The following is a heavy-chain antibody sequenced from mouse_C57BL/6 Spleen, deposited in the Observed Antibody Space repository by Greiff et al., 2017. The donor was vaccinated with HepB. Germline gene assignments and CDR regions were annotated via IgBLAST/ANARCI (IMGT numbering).Heavy chain of an antibody. V-gene: IGHV1-80*01. CDR2: IYPGDGDT. CDR1: GYAFSSYW. CDR3: ARGLAWDYFDY. J-gene: IGHJ2*01. Sequence: QVQLQQSGAELVKPGASVKISCKASGYAFSSYWMNWVKQRPGKGLEWIGQIYPGDGDTNYNGKFKGKATLTADKSSNTAYMQLSSLTSEDSAVYFCARGLAWDYFDYWGQGTTLTVSS. D-gene: IGHD6-1*01.